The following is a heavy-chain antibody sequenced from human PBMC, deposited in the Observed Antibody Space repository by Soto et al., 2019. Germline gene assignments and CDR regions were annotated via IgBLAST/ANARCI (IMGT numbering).Heavy chain of an antibody. CDR2: TNPNSGNT. J-gene: IGHJ3*02. D-gene: IGHD2-21*02. CDR1: GYTFTSYD. CDR3: ARVGYLVTAIRDDAFDI. Sequence: GASVKVSCKASGYTFTSYDINWVRQATGQGLEWMGWTNPNSGNTGYAQKFQGRVTMTRNTSISTAYMELSSLRSEDTAVYYCARVGYLVTAIRDDAFDIWGQGTMVTVSS. V-gene: IGHV1-8*01.